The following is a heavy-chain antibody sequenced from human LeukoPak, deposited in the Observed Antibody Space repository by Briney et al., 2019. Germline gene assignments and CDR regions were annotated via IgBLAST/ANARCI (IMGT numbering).Heavy chain of an antibody. CDR3: ARGLYSSSWYSWAYYYYGMDV. D-gene: IGHD6-13*01. V-gene: IGHV1-8*01. CDR1: GYTFTSYD. CDR2: MSPNNGDT. Sequence: ASVKVSCETSGYTFTSYDINWVRQATGQGLEWLGWMSPNNGDTGYAQKFQGRVTMTRNTSISTAYMELSSLRSEDTAVYYCARGLYSSSWYSWAYYYYGMDVWGQGTTVTVSS. J-gene: IGHJ6*02.